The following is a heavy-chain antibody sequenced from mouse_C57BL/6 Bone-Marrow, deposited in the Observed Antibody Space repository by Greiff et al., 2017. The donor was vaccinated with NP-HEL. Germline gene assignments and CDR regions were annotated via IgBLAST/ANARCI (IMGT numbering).Heavy chain of an antibody. Sequence: VQLQQSGPELVKPGASVKIPCKASGYTFTDYNMDWVKQSHGKSLEWIGDINPNNGGTIYNQKFKGKATLTVDKSSSTAYMELRSLTSEDTAVYYCARGAEYYGSSYTSYWYFDVWGTGTTVTVSS. V-gene: IGHV1-18*01. CDR2: INPNNGGT. D-gene: IGHD1-1*01. CDR3: ARGAEYYGSSYTSYWYFDV. CDR1: GYTFTDYN. J-gene: IGHJ1*03.